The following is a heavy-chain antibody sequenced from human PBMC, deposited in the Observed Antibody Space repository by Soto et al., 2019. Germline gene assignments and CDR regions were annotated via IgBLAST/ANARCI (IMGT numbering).Heavy chain of an antibody. J-gene: IGHJ5*02. CDR2: IRSKANSYAT. D-gene: IGHD3-3*01. CDR3: PTPSYEFWSGYYNWFDP. V-gene: IGHV3-73*02. CDR1: GFTFSGSA. Sequence: EVQLVESGGGLVQPGGSLKLSCAASGFTFSGSAMHWVRQASGKGLEWVGRIRSKANSYATAYAASVKGRFTISRDDSKNTAYLQMDSLKTEDTAVYYCPTPSYEFWSGYYNWFDPWGQGTLVTVSS.